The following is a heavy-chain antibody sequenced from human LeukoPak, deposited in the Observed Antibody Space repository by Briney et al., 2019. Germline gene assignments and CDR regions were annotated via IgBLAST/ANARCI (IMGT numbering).Heavy chain of an antibody. CDR3: ARGAYCGGDCYPRYFDY. CDR2: IYHGGSS. J-gene: IGHJ4*02. D-gene: IGHD2-21*02. Sequence: SQTLSLTCAVSGGSISSGGYSWSWIRQPPGKGLEWIGYIYHGGSSYYNPSLKSRVTISVDRSKNQFSLKVSSVTAADTAVYYCARGAYCGGDCYPRYFDYWGQGTLVTVSS. V-gene: IGHV4-30-2*01. CDR1: GGSISSGGYS.